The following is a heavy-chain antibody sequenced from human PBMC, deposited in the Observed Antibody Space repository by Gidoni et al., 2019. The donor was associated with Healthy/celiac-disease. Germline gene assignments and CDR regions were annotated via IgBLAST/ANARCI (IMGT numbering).Heavy chain of an antibody. CDR1: GFTFSSYG. Sequence: QVQLVESGGGVVQPGRSLRLSCAASGFTFSSYGMPWVRQAPGKGLEWVAVISYDGSNKYYADSVKGRFTISRDNSKNTLYLQMNSLRAEDTAVYYCAKEGQIAAAGTYYYYGMDVWGQGTTVTVSS. CDR2: ISYDGSNK. D-gene: IGHD6-13*01. J-gene: IGHJ6*02. CDR3: AKEGQIAAAGTYYYYGMDV. V-gene: IGHV3-30*18.